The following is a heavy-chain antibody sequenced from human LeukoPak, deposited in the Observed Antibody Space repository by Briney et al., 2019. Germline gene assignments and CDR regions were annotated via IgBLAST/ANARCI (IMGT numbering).Heavy chain of an antibody. CDR3: ARDKGMGYEINAFDI. CDR2: INPNSGGT. J-gene: IGHJ3*02. V-gene: IGHV1-2*02. D-gene: IGHD2-8*01. CDR1: GYTFTGYY. Sequence: ASVKVSCKASGYTFTGYYMHWVRQSPGHGLEWMGWINPNSGGTNYAQKFQGRVTMTRDTSISTAYMELSRLRSDDTAVYYCARDKGMGYEINAFDIWGQGTMVTVSS.